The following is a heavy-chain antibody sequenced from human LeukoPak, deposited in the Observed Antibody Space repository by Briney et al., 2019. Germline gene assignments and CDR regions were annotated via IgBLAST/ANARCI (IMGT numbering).Heavy chain of an antibody. D-gene: IGHD3-10*01. J-gene: IGHJ4*02. Sequence: PSQTLSLTCTVSGGSISSGDYYWSWIRQPPGKGLEWIGYIYYSGSTYYSPSLKSRVTISVDTSKNQFSLKLSSVTAADTAVYYCARVLWFGDLYYFDYWGQGTLVTVSS. V-gene: IGHV4-30-4*01. CDR2: IYYSGST. CDR1: GGSISSGDYY. CDR3: ARVLWFGDLYYFDY.